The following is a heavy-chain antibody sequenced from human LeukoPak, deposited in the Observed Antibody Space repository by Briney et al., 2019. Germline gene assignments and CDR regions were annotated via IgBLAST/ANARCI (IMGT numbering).Heavy chain of an antibody. CDR1: GFTFDGYG. Sequence: GGSLRLPCAASGFTFDGYGMSWVRQAPGKGLEWVSAIDWNGANTGYADSVKGRFTVSRDNAKNSLYLHLSSLRAEDTALYYCARVRGGLSYGMDVWGQGTTVTVSS. D-gene: IGHD3-10*01. J-gene: IGHJ6*02. CDR3: ARVRGGLSYGMDV. V-gene: IGHV3-20*04. CDR2: IDWNGANT.